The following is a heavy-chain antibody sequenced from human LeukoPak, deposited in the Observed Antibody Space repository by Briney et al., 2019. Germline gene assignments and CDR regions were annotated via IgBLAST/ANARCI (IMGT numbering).Heavy chain of an antibody. CDR3: AKVRGYCSSTSCYPFDY. Sequence: GGSLRLSCAASGFTFSSYAMSWVRQAPGKGLEWVSAISGSGGSTYYADSVKGRFTISRDNSKSTLYLQMNSLRAEDTAVYYCAKVRGYCSSTSCYPFDYWGQGTLVTVSS. CDR2: ISGSGGST. CDR1: GFTFSSYA. J-gene: IGHJ4*02. D-gene: IGHD2-2*01. V-gene: IGHV3-23*01.